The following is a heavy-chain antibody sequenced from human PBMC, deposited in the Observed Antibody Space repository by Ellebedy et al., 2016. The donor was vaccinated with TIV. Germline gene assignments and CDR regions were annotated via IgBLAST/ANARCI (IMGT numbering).Heavy chain of an antibody. J-gene: IGHJ4*02. V-gene: IGHV5-51*01. Sequence: GESLKISCKGSGYSFTSYWIGWVRQMPGKGLEWMGIIYPGDSDTRYSPSFQGQVTISADKSISTAYLQWSSLKASDTAMYYCARQGAHFNYDPYYFDYWGQGTLVTVSS. CDR2: IYPGDSDT. CDR1: GYSFTSYW. CDR3: ARQGAHFNYDPYYFDY. D-gene: IGHD3-22*01.